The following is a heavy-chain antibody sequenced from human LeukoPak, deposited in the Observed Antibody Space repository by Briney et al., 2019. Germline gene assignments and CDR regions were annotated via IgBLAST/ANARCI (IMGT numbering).Heavy chain of an antibody. CDR3: ARTLRGGGALDY. CDR2: IKEDGSEK. D-gene: IGHD3-16*01. J-gene: IGHJ4*02. Sequence: GGSLRLSCAASGFTFSNYWLNWVRQAPGKGLEWVANIKEDGSEKYYVDSVKGRFTISKDNAKNSLFLQMNSLRAEDTAVYYCARTLRGGGALDYWGQGTLVTVSS. V-gene: IGHV3-7*03. CDR1: GFTFSNYW.